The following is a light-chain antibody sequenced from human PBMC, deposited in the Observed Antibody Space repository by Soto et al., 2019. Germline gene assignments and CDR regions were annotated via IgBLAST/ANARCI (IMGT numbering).Light chain of an antibody. CDR2: DAS. CDR3: HQRNTWPPIP. Sequence: EIVLTQSPVTLSLSPGERATLSCRASQSVRTYLAWYQVKPGQAPRLLIYDASRRASGVPARFSGSGSGTAFTLTTTSQEPEDFALYHFHQRNTWPPIPSGQGTRLEIK. J-gene: IGKJ5*01. V-gene: IGKV3-11*01. CDR1: QSVRTY.